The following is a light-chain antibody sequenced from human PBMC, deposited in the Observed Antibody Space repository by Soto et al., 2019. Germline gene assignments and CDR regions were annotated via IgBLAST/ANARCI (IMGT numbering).Light chain of an antibody. CDR2: AAS. Sequence: DIQMTQSPSTLSASVGDRVTITCRASQTISSWLAWYQQKPGKAPKLLIYAASTLESGVSSRFSGRGSGTEFTLNINSPQPEDFATYYCQQYKSYLRTFGQGTKVEIK. CDR1: QTISSW. V-gene: IGKV1-5*01. CDR3: QQYKSYLRT. J-gene: IGKJ1*01.